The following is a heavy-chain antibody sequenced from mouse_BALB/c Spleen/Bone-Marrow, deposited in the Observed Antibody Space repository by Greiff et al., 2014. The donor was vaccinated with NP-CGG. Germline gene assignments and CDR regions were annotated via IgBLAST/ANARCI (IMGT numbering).Heavy chain of an antibody. V-gene: IGHV1-18*01. CDR2: INPNNGGT. CDR3: ARAGYYTLFAY. CDR1: GYTFTDYN. J-gene: IGHJ3*01. D-gene: IGHD2-3*01. Sequence: VQLQQSGPELVKPGASVKINCKASGYTFTDYNMDWVKQSHGKSLEWIGNINPNNGGTIYNQKFKGKATLTVDKSSTTAYMELRSLTSEDTAVYYCARAGYYTLFAYWGQGTLVTVSA.